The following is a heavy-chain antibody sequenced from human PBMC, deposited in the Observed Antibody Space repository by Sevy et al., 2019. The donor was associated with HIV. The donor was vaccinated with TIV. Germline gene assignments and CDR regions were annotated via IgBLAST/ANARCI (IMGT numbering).Heavy chain of an antibody. CDR2: IYTSGTT. V-gene: IGHV4-61*02. J-gene: IGHJ4*02. CDR1: GGSFGSSSYY. D-gene: IGHD6-19*01. CDR3: AGRIAVAAFDY. Sequence: SETLSLTCTVSGGSFGSSSYYWNWIRQPAGKGLEWIGRIYTSGTTNYNPSLKSRVTMSVDTSKNQFSLKLSSVTAADMAVYYCAGRIAVAAFDYWGQGNLVTVSS.